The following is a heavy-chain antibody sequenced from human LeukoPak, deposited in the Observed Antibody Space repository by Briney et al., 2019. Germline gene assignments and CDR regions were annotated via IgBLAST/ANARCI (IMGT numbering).Heavy chain of an antibody. J-gene: IGHJ5*02. CDR1: GFTFNSYA. V-gene: IGHV3-23*01. CDR2: ISGSGGST. D-gene: IGHD1-26*01. CDR3: AKGASELPTLNWFDP. Sequence: PGGSLRLSCAASGFTFNSYAMSWVRQAPGKGLEWVSAISGSGGSTDYADSVKGRFTISRDNFKNTVYLQMNSLRAADTAVYYCAKGASELPTLNWFDPWGQGTLVSASS.